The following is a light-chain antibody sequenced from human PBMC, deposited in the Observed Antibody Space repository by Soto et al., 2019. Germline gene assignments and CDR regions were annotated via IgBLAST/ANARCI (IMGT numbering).Light chain of an antibody. V-gene: IGLV2-14*03. Sequence: QSALTQPASVSGSPGQSITIACTGTSSDVGGYTHVSWYQVHPGKASRLVIYDVSIRPPAVSDRFSGSTSGNTASLTISGLQAEDEADYYCSSYTATRTVVFGGGTKVTVL. J-gene: IGLJ3*02. CDR3: SSYTATRTVV. CDR1: SSDVGGYTH. CDR2: DVS.